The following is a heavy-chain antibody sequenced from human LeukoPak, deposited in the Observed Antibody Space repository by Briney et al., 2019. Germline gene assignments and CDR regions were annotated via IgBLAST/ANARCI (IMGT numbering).Heavy chain of an antibody. Sequence: GESLKISCKGSGYSFTSYWIGWVRQMPGKGLEWMGIIYPGDSDTRYSPPFQGQVTISADKSISTAYLQWSSLKASDTAMYYCAREIYDNSGYYYLCAFDVWGQGTMVTVSS. D-gene: IGHD3-22*01. CDR2: IYPGDSDT. V-gene: IGHV5-51*01. CDR1: GYSFTSYW. CDR3: AREIYDNSGYYYLCAFDV. J-gene: IGHJ3*01.